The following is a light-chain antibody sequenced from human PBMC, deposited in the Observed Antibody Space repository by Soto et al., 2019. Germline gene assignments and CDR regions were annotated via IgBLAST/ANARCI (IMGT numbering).Light chain of an antibody. Sequence: QPVLTQSPSASASLGASVNLTCTLSSGHSSYAIAWHQQQPEKGPRYLMKVSSDGSHSKGDGIPDRFSGSSSGAERYLTISSLQSEDEADYYCQTWGTGVVVFGGGTQVTGL. V-gene: IGLV4-69*01. J-gene: IGLJ2*01. CDR2: VSSDGSH. CDR3: QTWGTGVVV. CDR1: SGHSSYA.